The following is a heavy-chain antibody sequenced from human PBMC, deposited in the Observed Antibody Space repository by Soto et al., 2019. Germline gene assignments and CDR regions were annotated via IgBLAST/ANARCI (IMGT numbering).Heavy chain of an antibody. D-gene: IGHD2-2*01. J-gene: IGHJ4*02. V-gene: IGHV3-23*01. Sequence: EVQLLESGGGLVQPGGSLRLSCAASGFTFSGYAMSWVRQAPGKGLEWVSAISGSGGSTYYADSVKGRFTISRDNSKNTLYLQMNSLRAEDTAVYYCAKSGDIVVVPAAMLQFDYWCQGTLVTVSS. CDR1: GFTFSGYA. CDR2: ISGSGGST. CDR3: AKSGDIVVVPAAMLQFDY.